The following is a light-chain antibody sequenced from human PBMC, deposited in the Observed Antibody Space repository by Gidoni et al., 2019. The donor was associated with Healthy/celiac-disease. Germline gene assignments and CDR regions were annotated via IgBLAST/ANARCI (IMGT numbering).Light chain of an antibody. CDR1: QSVLYSSNNKNC. CDR3: QQYYSTPYT. Sequence: DIVMTQSPDSLAVSLGERATINCKSSQSVLYSSNNKNCLAWYQQKPRQPPKLLIYWASTRESGVPDRFSCSGSGTDFTLTISSLQAEDVAVYYCQQYYSTPYTFGQGTKLEIK. V-gene: IGKV4-1*01. CDR2: WAS. J-gene: IGKJ2*01.